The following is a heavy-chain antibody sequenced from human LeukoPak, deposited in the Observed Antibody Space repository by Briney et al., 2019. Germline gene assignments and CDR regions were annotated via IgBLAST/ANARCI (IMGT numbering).Heavy chain of an antibody. CDR3: ARGPRGSSSR. V-gene: IGHV4-34*01. Sequence: SETLSLTCAVYGGSFSGYYWSWIRQPPGKGLEWIGEINHSGSTNYNPSLKSRVTISVDTSKNQFSLKLSSVTAVDTAVYYCARGPRGSSSRWGQGTLVTVSS. J-gene: IGHJ4*02. CDR1: GGSFSGYY. D-gene: IGHD6-6*01. CDR2: INHSGST.